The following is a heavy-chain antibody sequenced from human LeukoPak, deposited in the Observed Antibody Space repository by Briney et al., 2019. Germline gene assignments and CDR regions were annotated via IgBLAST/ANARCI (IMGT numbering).Heavy chain of an antibody. CDR3: AKARYSSGLDY. Sequence: GGSLRLSCAASGFTFSTYRMAWVRQAPGKGLESVATITEDGSGKYHVDSVRGRFTVSRDNTNKLLFLQMDSLRAEDTAVYHCAKARYSSGLDYWGQGTLVSVSS. CDR1: GFTFSTYR. D-gene: IGHD6-19*01. CDR2: ITEDGSGK. V-gene: IGHV3-7*01. J-gene: IGHJ4*02.